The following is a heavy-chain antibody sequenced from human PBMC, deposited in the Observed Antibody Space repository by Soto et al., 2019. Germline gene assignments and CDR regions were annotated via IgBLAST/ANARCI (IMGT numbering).Heavy chain of an antibody. CDR3: ARSRITGSTWTFDY. CDR2: IYPGDSDT. CDR1: GYSFTNYW. Sequence: EVQLVQSGAEVKKPGESLKISCKGSGYSFTNYWIGWVRQMPGKGLEWMGIIYPGDSDTRYSPSFQGQVTISTDKSISTAYLQWSTLRASDSAMYYCARSRITGSTWTFDYWGQGTLVTVSS. J-gene: IGHJ4*02. D-gene: IGHD1-20*01. V-gene: IGHV5-51*01.